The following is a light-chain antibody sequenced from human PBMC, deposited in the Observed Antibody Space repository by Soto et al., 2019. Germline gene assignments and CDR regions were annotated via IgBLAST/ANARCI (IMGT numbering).Light chain of an antibody. J-gene: IGKJ1*01. CDR1: QGIRTE. V-gene: IGKV1-6*01. CDR2: AAS. Sequence: AIQMTQSPSSLSASVGDRVTITCRASQGIRTELGWYQQRPGKAPKLLIYAASSLQSGVPSRFSGSGSGTDFTLTISSLQPEDCATYYGLQDYNYPRTFDQGTKVEIK. CDR3: LQDYNYPRT.